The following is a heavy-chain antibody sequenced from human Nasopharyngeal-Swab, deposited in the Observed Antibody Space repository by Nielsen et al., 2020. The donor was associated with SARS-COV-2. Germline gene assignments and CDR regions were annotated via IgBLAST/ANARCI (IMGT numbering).Heavy chain of an antibody. CDR1: GYTFTSYY. J-gene: IGHJ4*02. D-gene: IGHD3-10*01. CDR3: AREAMVRGIIIII. CDR2: ISAYNYNA. V-gene: IGHV1-18*04. Sequence: ASVKVSCKASGYTFTSYYMHWVRQAPGQGLEWMGWISAYNYNANYAQTFQGRVTMTTDTSTTTAYMELRSLGSDDTAVYYCAREAMVRGIIIIIWGQGTLVTVSP.